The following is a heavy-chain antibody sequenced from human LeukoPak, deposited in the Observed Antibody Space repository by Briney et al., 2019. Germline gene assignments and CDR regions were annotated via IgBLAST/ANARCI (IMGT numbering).Heavy chain of an antibody. V-gene: IGHV4-34*01. CDR1: GGSLGGYY. D-gene: IGHD3-3*01. CDR3: VRVREYYDFWSGYWSPNLFDY. CDR2: IYHSGSD. J-gene: IGHJ4*02. Sequence: PSDTLSLTCVVYGGSLGGYYWGWIRQPPGTGLAWFGFIYHSGSDYYNLSLKGAVTISIYTSKSQFSLKRSSVTAADTAVYYCVRVREYYDFWSGYWSPNLFDYWGQGTLVTVSS.